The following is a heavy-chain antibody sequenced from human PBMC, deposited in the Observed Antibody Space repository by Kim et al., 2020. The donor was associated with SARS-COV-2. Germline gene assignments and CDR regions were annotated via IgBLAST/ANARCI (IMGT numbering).Heavy chain of an antibody. D-gene: IGHD3-10*01. V-gene: IGHV4-31*03. CDR2: IYYSGST. CDR1: GGSISSGGYY. CDR3: ARVYYGSGTRYYGMDV. J-gene: IGHJ6*02. Sequence: SETLSLTCTVSGGSISSGGYYWSWIRQHPGKGLEWIGSIYYSGSTYYNPSLKSRVTISVDTSKNQFSLKLSSVTAADTAVYYCARVYYGSGTRYYGMDVWGQGTTVTVSS.